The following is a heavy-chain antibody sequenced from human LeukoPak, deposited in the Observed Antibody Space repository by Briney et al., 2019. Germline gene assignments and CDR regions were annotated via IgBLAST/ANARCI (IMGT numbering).Heavy chain of an antibody. V-gene: IGHV4-39*07. CDR1: GGSISSSSYY. Sequence: SETLSLTCTVSGGSISSSSYYWGWLRQPPGKGLEWIGSIYYSGSTYYNPSLKSRVTISVDTSKNQFSLKLSSVTAADTAVYYCARGEQLVPFYFDYWGQGTLVTVSS. J-gene: IGHJ4*02. CDR2: IYYSGST. CDR3: ARGEQLVPFYFDY. D-gene: IGHD6-13*01.